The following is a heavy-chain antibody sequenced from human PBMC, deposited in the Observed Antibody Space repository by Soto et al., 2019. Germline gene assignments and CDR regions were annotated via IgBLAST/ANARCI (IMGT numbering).Heavy chain of an antibody. V-gene: IGHV4-31*03. D-gene: IGHD3-22*01. J-gene: IGHJ4*02. CDR1: GGSIISPNFY. Sequence: PSETLSLTCTVSGGSIISPNFYWSWIRQHPGKGLEWIGHIYYNGTTYYNPILKSRVSISVDTSKNQFSLKLSSVTAEDTAVYYCAKEADISGYHPDYWGQGTQVTVSS. CDR2: IYYNGTT. CDR3: AKEADISGYHPDY.